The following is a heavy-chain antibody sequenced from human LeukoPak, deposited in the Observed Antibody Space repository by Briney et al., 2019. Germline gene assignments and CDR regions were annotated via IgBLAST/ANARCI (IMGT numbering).Heavy chain of an antibody. CDR1: GGTFSSYA. CDR2: INPNSGGT. Sequence: ASVKVSRKASGGTFSSYAISWVRQAPGQGLEWMGWINPNSGGTNYAQKFQGRVTMTRDTSISTAYMELSRLRSDDTAVYYCARGLAVAGPGPDYWGQGTLVTVSS. J-gene: IGHJ4*02. D-gene: IGHD6-19*01. CDR3: ARGLAVAGPGPDY. V-gene: IGHV1-2*02.